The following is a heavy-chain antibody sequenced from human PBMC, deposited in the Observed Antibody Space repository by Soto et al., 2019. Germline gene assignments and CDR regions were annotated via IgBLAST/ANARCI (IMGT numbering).Heavy chain of an antibody. CDR3: AKAPTNYGSGSYYYY. Sequence: EVQLLESGGGLVQPGGSLRLSCAASGFTFSSYAMSWVRQTPGKGLEWVSAISGSGGSTYYADSVKGRFTISRDNSKNTLYLQMNSLRAEDTAVYYCAKAPTNYGSGSYYYYWGQGTLVTVSS. CDR1: GFTFSSYA. D-gene: IGHD3-10*01. V-gene: IGHV3-23*01. J-gene: IGHJ4*02. CDR2: ISGSGGST.